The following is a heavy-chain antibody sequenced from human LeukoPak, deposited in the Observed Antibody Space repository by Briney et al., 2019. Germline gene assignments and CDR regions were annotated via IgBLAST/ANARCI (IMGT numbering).Heavy chain of an antibody. CDR1: GFIFSSYV. J-gene: IGHJ5*02. V-gene: IGHV4-4*08. CDR2: IYTSGST. CDR3: ATTPTGLGMLGGWFDP. Sequence: PGGSLRLSCAASGFIFSSYVMHWVRQAPGKGLEWIGRIYTSGSTNYNPSLKSRVTISVDTSKNQFSLKLSSVTAADTAVYYCATTPTGLGMLGGWFDPWGQGTLVTVSS. D-gene: IGHD3-10*02.